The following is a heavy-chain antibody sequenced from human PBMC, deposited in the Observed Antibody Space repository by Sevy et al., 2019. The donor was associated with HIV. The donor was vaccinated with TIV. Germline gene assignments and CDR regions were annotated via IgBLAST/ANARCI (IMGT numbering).Heavy chain of an antibody. D-gene: IGHD3-10*01. CDR3: AKDYSAGITFVRGAYRARGDYFDY. V-gene: IGHV3-30*18. Sequence: GGSLRLSCVNSGFTFRTSGMHWVRQSPGKGLEWVAIISYDEAHKNYADSVRGRFSISKDNSKNTLYLQMSSLKTEETAVYYGAKDYSAGITFVRGAYRARGDYFDYWGQGTQVTVSS. CDR1: GFTFRTSG. CDR2: ISYDEAHK. J-gene: IGHJ4*02.